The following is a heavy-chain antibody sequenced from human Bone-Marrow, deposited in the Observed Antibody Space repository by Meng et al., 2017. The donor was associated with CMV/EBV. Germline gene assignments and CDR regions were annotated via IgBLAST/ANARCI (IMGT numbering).Heavy chain of an antibody. Sequence: GESLKISCAASGFTFSSYWMHWVRQAPGKGLVWVSRINSDGSSTSYADSVKGRFTISRDNAKNTLYLQMNSLRAEDTAVYYCARGPHIVVRKGMDVWGQGNTVTVAS. CDR3: ARGPHIVVRKGMDV. CDR1: GFTFSSYW. J-gene: IGHJ6*02. V-gene: IGHV3-74*01. D-gene: IGHD2-21*01. CDR2: INSDGSST.